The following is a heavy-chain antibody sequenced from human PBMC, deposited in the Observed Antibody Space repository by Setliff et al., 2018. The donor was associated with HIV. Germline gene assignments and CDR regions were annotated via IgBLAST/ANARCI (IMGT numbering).Heavy chain of an antibody. V-gene: IGHV4-4*09. Sequence: PSETLSLTCTVSGGSISTSYWNWIRQPPGKGLEWIAYIYISGTTNYNPSLKNRVIISLDTPRNQFSLKLGSVTAADTAMYYCAREHCSGGSCNGFDIWGQGTMVTVSS. J-gene: IGHJ3*02. D-gene: IGHD2-15*01. CDR1: GGSISTSY. CDR3: AREHCSGGSCNGFDI. CDR2: IYISGTT.